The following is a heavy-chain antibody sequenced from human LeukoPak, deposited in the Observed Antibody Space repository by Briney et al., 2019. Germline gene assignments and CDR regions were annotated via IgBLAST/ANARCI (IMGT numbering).Heavy chain of an antibody. D-gene: IGHD3-10*01. J-gene: IGHJ4*02. Sequence: PSETLSLTCTVSGGSLSSYYWSWIRQPPGEGLEWIGNIYYTGSTSYNPYLKSRVTILVDTSKNQFSLKLNYVNAADTAVYYCARKIRSGLGYWGQGSLVTVSS. CDR3: ARKIRSGLGY. V-gene: IGHV4-59*08. CDR2: IYYTGST. CDR1: GGSLSSYY.